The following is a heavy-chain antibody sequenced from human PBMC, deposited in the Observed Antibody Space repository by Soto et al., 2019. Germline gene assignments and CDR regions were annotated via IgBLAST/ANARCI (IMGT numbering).Heavy chain of an antibody. D-gene: IGHD5-12*01. CDR2: IIPIFGTA. V-gene: IGHV1-69*06. CDR3: ARAISGYSGYDYYYYGMDV. CDR1: GGTFSSYA. Sequence: QVQLVQSGAEVKKPGSSVKVSCKASGGTFSSYAISWVRQAPGQGLEWMGGIIPIFGTANYAQKFQGRVTITADKSTSTAYMELSSLRSEDTAVYYCARAISGYSGYDYYYYGMDVWGQGTTVTVSS. J-gene: IGHJ6*02.